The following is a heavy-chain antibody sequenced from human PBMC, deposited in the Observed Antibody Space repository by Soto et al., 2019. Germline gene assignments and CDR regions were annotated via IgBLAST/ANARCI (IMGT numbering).Heavy chain of an antibody. J-gene: IGHJ4*02. V-gene: IGHV1-18*01. CDR2: ISTYNGNT. D-gene: IGHD3-22*01. CDR3: ARDYYDPSGHDY. CDR1: GYTFTSYG. Sequence: QVQLVQSGAEVKKPGASVKVSCKASGYTFTSYGISWVRKAPGQGLEWMGWISTYNGNTNYAQQLQGRVTMTTDTSTTTAYLELRSLRSDDTAVYYCARDYYDPSGHDYWGQGTLVTVSS.